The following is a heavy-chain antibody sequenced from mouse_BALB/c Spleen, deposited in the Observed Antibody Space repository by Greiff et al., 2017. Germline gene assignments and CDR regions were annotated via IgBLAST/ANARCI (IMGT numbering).Heavy chain of an antibody. V-gene: IGHV2-9*02. CDR2: IWAGGST. CDR3: AREAVTGFAY. Sequence: VQRVESGPGLVAPSQSLSITCTVSGFSLTSYGVHWVRQPPGKGLEWLGVIWAGGSTNYNSALMSRLSISKDNSKSQVFLKMNSLQTDDTAMYYCAREAVTGFAYWGQGTLVTVSA. CDR1: GFSLTSYG. D-gene: IGHD3-3*01. J-gene: IGHJ3*01.